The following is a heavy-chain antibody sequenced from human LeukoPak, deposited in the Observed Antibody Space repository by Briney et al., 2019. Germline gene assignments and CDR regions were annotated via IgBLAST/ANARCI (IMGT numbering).Heavy chain of an antibody. V-gene: IGHV4-59*08. J-gene: IGHJ4*02. CDR1: GGSISSYY. Sequence: SETLSLTCTVSGGSISSYYWSWIRQPPGKGLEWIGYIYYSGSTNYNPSLKSRVTISIDTSKNQFSLKLSSVTAADSAVYYCARAPINHDILTGYYRLYYFDYWGQGTLVTVSS. CDR2: IYYSGST. CDR3: ARAPINHDILTGYYRLYYFDY. D-gene: IGHD3-9*01.